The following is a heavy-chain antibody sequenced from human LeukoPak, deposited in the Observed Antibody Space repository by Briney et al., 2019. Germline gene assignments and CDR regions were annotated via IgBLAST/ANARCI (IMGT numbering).Heavy chain of an antibody. CDR3: ARGTWGTGDPY. CDR1: GGTFSGYA. Sequence: ASVKVSCKASGGTFSGYAISWVRQAPGQGLEWMGRIIPIFGTANYAQKFQGRVTITTDESTSTAYMELSTLRSEDTAVYYCARGTWGTGDPYWGQGTLVTVSS. J-gene: IGHJ4*02. CDR2: IIPIFGTA. D-gene: IGHD4-17*01. V-gene: IGHV1-69*05.